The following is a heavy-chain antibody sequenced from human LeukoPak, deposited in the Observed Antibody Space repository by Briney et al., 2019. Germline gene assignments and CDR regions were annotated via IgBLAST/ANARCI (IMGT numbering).Heavy chain of an antibody. V-gene: IGHV5-10-1*01. D-gene: IGHD5-18*01. CDR1: GYSIPSYW. CDR2: IDPSDSYT. Sequence: GESLKISCKGSGYSIPSYWISWVRQMPGKGLEWMGRIDPSDSYTNYNPSFQGHVTISVDKSINTAYLQWSSLKASDTAIYYCARKLSPLDYWGQGTLVTVSS. J-gene: IGHJ4*02. CDR3: ARKLSPLDY.